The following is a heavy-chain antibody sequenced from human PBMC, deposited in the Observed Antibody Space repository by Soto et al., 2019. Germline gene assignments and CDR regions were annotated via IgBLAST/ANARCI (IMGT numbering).Heavy chain of an antibody. CDR3: ARKEWLLKKEQKGGYYYYGMDV. CDR2: IDPSDSYT. Sequence: PGESLKISCKGSGYSFTSYWISWVRQMPGKGLEWMGRIDPSDSYTNYSPSFQGHVTISADKSISTAYLQWSSLKASDTAMYYCARKEWLLKKEQKGGYYYYGMDVWGQGTTVTVSS. CDR1: GYSFTSYW. V-gene: IGHV5-10-1*01. J-gene: IGHJ6*02. D-gene: IGHD3-3*01.